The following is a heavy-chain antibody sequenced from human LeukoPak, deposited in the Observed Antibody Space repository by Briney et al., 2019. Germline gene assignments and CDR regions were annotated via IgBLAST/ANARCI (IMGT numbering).Heavy chain of an antibody. D-gene: IGHD2-15*01. V-gene: IGHV6-1*01. J-gene: IGHJ5*02. CDR2: TSYRSKWYD. CDR3: ARESWDIEGYNWFDP. Sequence: SQSLSLTSAISGDTLSRDSATSNWIRHSPSRGLEWLGRTSYRSKWYDDSAVSVKSRITINLDTSKNQFSLQLNSVTPEDTAVYYCARESWDIEGYNWFDPWGQGTLVTVSS. CDR1: GDTLSRDSAT.